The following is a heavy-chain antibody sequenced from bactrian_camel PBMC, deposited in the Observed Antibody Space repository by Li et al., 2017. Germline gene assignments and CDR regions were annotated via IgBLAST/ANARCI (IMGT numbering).Heavy chain of an antibody. CDR2: VARTGEIS. D-gene: IGHD2*01. CDR3: ARRSGVGDFGYDFSRVGMYRY. CDR1: EFLFDEPA. J-gene: IGHJ4*01. V-gene: IGHV3S63*01. Sequence: HVQLVESGGGSVQPGGSLRLSCTYLEFLFDEPAMAWFRQAPGKERGGVANVARTGEISYADSAKGRMTVSRDNAKNTLYLQMDNLQPEDTATYYCARRSGVGDFGYDFSRVGMYRYWGQGTQVTVS.